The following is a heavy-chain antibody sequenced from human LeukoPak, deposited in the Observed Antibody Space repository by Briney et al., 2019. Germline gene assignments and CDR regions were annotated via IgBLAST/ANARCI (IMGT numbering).Heavy chain of an antibody. D-gene: IGHD3-10*01. J-gene: IGHJ5*02. Sequence: GASVKVSCKASGGTFSSYAISWVRQAPGQGLEWMGWMNPNSGNTGYAQKFQGRVTMTRNTSISTAYMELSSLRSEDTAVYYCARGRNVSLWVGELSADNWFDPWGQGTPVTVSS. CDR1: GGTFSSYA. CDR2: MNPNSGNT. V-gene: IGHV1-8*02. CDR3: ARGRNVSLWVGELSADNWFDP.